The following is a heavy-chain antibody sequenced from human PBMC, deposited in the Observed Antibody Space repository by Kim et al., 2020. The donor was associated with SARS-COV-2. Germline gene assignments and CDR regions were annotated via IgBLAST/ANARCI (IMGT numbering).Heavy chain of an antibody. J-gene: IGHJ5*02. CDR3: ARGKKQLGSGFDP. V-gene: IGHV4-59*01. CDR2: IYYSGST. CDR1: GGSISSYY. D-gene: IGHD6-6*01. Sequence: SETLSLTCTVSGGSISSYYWSWIRQPPGKGLEWIGYIYYSGSTNYNPSLKSRVTISVDTSKNQFSLKLSSVTAADTAVYYCARGKKQLGSGFDPWGQGTLVTVSS.